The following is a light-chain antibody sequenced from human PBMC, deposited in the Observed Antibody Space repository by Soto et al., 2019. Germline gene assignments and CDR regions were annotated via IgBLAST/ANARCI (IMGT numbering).Light chain of an antibody. CDR1: SSDVGGYNY. CDR3: SSYAGTHSV. J-gene: IGLJ1*01. Sequence: QSVLTQPPSASGSPGQSVAISCTGTSSDVGGYNYVSWYQQLPGKAPKLMIYDVSKRPSGVPDRFSGSKSGNSASLTVSGLQAADEADYYCSSYAGTHSVFGTGTKVT. CDR2: DVS. V-gene: IGLV2-8*01.